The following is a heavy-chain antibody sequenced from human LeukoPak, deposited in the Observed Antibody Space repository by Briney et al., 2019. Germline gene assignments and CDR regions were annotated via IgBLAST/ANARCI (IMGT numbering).Heavy chain of an antibody. V-gene: IGHV3-23*01. D-gene: IGHD6-13*01. CDR2: ISGSGGST. Sequence: PGGSLRLSCAASGFTLSSYAMSWVRQAPGKGLEWVSAISGSGGSTYYGDSVKGRFTISRDNSKNTLYLQMNSLRAEDTAVYYCAKTRPLDSSSWSHGDYWGQGTLVTVSS. CDR1: GFTLSSYA. CDR3: AKTRPLDSSSWSHGDY. J-gene: IGHJ4*02.